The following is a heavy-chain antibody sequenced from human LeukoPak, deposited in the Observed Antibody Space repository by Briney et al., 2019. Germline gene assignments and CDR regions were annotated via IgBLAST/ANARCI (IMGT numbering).Heavy chain of an antibody. D-gene: IGHD2-2*01. V-gene: IGHV4-34*01. CDR2: INHSAST. CDR3: ASLVPAAMDVDY. J-gene: IGHJ4*02. CDR1: GGSFSGYY. Sequence: PSETLSLTCAVYGGSFSGYYWSWIRQPPGKGLEWIGEINHSASTNYNPSLKSRVTISVDTSKNQFSLKLSSVTAADTAVYYCASLVPAAMDVDYWGQGTLVTVSS.